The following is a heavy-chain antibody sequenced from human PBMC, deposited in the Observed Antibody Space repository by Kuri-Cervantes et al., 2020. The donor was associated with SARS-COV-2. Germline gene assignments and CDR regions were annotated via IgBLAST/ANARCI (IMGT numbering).Heavy chain of an antibody. CDR2: IYPGDSDT. V-gene: IGHV5-51*01. CDR1: GYSFTSYW. D-gene: IGHD3-10*01. Sequence: KVSCKGSGYSFTSYWIGWVRQMPGKGLEWMGIIYPGDSDTRYSPSFQGQVTISADKSISTAYLQWSSLKASDTAMYYCARGTMVRGVDIDYWGQGILVTVSS. J-gene: IGHJ4*02. CDR3: ARGTMVRGVDIDY.